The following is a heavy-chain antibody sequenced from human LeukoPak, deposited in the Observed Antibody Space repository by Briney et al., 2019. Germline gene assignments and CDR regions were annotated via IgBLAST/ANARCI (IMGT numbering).Heavy chain of an antibody. D-gene: IGHD3-22*01. Sequence: QPGGSLRLSCTVSGFTFDDYAMHWVRHTPGKGLEWVAGITWNRDNIGYGDSVKGRFTISRDNVKNVLYLQMNSLRPEDTALYYCAKDLSSAITSALVLDVWGQGTTVTVSS. CDR2: ITWNRDNI. CDR3: AKDLSSAITSALVLDV. CDR1: GFTFDDYA. J-gene: IGHJ6*02. V-gene: IGHV3-9*01.